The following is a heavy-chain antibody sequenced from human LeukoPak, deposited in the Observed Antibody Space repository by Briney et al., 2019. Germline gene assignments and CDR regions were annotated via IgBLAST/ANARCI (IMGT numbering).Heavy chain of an antibody. CDR3: ARARGPDDSSGYPYYYYYMDV. V-gene: IGHV4-59*01. Sequence: PAETLSLTCTVSGGSISSYYRSWIRQPPGKGLERIGYIYYSGSTNYNPSPKSRVTISVDTSKTQFSLKLSSVTAADTALYYSARARGPDDSSGYPYYYYYMDVWGKGTTVTVSS. CDR2: IYYSGST. J-gene: IGHJ6*03. D-gene: IGHD3-22*01. CDR1: GGSISSYY.